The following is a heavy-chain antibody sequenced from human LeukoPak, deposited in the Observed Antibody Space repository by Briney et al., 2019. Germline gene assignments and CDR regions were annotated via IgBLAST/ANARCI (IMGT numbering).Heavy chain of an antibody. D-gene: IGHD1-26*01. CDR2: VYYSGST. Sequence: SETLSLTCSVSGGSTSGFYWSWIRQPPGKGLEWIGYVYYSGSTNYNPSLKSRVTISVDTSKNQFSLKLSSVTAADTAVYYCARRYSGREYAFDIWGQGTMVTVSS. CDR1: GGSTSGFY. V-gene: IGHV4-59*08. CDR3: ARRYSGREYAFDI. J-gene: IGHJ3*02.